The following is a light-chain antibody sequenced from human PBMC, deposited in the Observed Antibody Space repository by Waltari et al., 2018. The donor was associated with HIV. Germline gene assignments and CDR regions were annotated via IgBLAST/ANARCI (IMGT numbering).Light chain of an antibody. Sequence: DIQMTQSPSSLSASVGDRVTITCRASQTVTSYLNWYQQKPGKAPNLLIYAASTLQSGVPSRFTGSGSATDYTLTISSLQPEDFATYYSQQSYSIPYTFGQGTKLEIK. CDR1: QTVTSY. J-gene: IGKJ2*01. CDR2: AAS. CDR3: QQSYSIPYT. V-gene: IGKV1-39*01.